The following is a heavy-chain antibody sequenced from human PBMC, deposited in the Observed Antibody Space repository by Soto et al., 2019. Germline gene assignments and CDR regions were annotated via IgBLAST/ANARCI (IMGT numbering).Heavy chain of an antibody. CDR3: ARAPPIRYSSSWGPGDNWFDP. V-gene: IGHV1-2*02. Sequence: ASVKVSCKTSGYTFTGYYMHWVRQAPGQGLEWMGWINPNSGGTNYAQKFQGRVTMTRDTSISTAYMELSRLRSDDTAVYYCARAPPIRYSSSWGPGDNWFDPWGQGTLVTVSS. CDR1: GYTFTGYY. J-gene: IGHJ5*02. CDR2: INPNSGGT. D-gene: IGHD6-13*01.